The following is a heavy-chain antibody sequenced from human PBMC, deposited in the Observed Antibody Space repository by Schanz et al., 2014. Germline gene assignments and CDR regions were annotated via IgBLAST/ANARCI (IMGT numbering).Heavy chain of an antibody. CDR3: ARSAGRDFWSGYYTRFDY. Sequence: QVQLVESGGGLVKPGGSLRLSCAASGFTFRDYYMSWIRQAPGKGLEWVSDISSGSSYANYADSVKGRFTISRDNSENTLYLQMNSLSADDTAVYYCARSAGRDFWSGYYTRFDYWGQGTLVTVSS. CDR1: GFTFRDYY. CDR2: ISSGSSYA. J-gene: IGHJ4*02. D-gene: IGHD3-3*01. V-gene: IGHV3-11*05.